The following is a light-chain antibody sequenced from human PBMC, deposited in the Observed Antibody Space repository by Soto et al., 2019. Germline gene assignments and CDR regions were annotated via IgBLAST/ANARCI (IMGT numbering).Light chain of an antibody. CDR3: SSYAGSNNYV. J-gene: IGLJ1*01. V-gene: IGLV2-8*01. Sequence: QSARTQPPSASGSPGQSVTISCTGTSSDVGGYNYVSWYQQHPGEAPKLMIYEVSKRPSGVPDRFSGSKSGNTASLTVSGLQAEDEADYYCSSYAGSNNYVFGTGTKVTVL. CDR1: SSDVGGYNY. CDR2: EVS.